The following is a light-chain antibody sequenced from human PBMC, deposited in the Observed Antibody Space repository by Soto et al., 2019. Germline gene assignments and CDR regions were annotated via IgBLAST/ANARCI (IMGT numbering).Light chain of an antibody. V-gene: IGKV3-20*01. Sequence: IVLTQSPGTLSFSPGERSALSCSASQSLSSNYLAWYQQKPGQAPRLLIYGVSSRATGVPVSFSGSGSGTDFTLTISRLEPEDFAVYFCQQYDYLITFGQGTRLEIK. CDR3: QQYDYLIT. CDR2: GVS. CDR1: QSLSSNY. J-gene: IGKJ5*01.